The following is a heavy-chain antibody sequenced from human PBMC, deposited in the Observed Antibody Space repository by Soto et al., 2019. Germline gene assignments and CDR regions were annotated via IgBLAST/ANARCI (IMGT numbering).Heavy chain of an antibody. V-gene: IGHV1-46*01. CDR1: GYTFTNYF. CDR2: INPRADST. CDR3: AREYGGSRVFDY. D-gene: IGHD1-26*01. J-gene: IGHJ4*02. Sequence: QVQLVQSGAEVNKPGASVKVSCKTSGYTFTNYFIHWVRQAPGQGLEWMGIINPRADSTNYAQKFQGRVTVTRDTSTRTVYMELRSLRSEDTAVYFCAREYGGSRVFDYWGQGTLVTVSS.